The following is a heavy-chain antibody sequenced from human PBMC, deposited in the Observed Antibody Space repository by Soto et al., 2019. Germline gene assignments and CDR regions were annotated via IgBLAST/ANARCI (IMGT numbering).Heavy chain of an antibody. CDR2: INHSGST. D-gene: IGHD2-2*01. V-gene: IGHV4-34*01. J-gene: IGHJ4*02. Sequence: PSETLSLTCAVYGGSFSCYYRSWIRQPPGKGLEWIGEINHSGSTNYNPSLKSRVTISVDTSKNQFSLKLSSVTAADTAVYYCAARPNCSSTSCYFFDYWGQGTLVTVSS. CDR3: AARPNCSSTSCYFFDY. CDR1: GGSFSCYY.